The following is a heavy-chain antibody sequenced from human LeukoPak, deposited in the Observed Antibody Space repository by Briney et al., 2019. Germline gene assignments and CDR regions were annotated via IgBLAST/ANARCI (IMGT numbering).Heavy chain of an antibody. D-gene: IGHD2-15*01. J-gene: IGHJ4*02. CDR1: GYSFTGYY. Sequence: ASVKVSCKASGYSFTGYYMHWVRQAPGQGLEWIGWINPNNGGTKYVQKFQGRVTMTRDTSISTAYMDLSRLRSDDTAVYYCARDSPSHIVVVVAATGMDYWGQGTLVTVSS. CDR2: INPNNGGT. V-gene: IGHV1-2*02. CDR3: ARDSPSHIVVVVAATGMDY.